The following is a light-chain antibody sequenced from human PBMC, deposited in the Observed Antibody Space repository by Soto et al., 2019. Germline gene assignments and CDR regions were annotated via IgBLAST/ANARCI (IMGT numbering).Light chain of an antibody. CDR3: QQYNSAWT. CDR2: TAS. J-gene: IGKJ1*01. Sequence: DIQMTQSPSTLSASVGDRVTITCRASQSVSSWLAWYQQKPGKAPNLLIYTASSLESGVPSRFSGSGSGTEFTLNISRLQPDDFATYYCQQYNSAWTFGQGTTVEIK. V-gene: IGKV1-5*03. CDR1: QSVSSW.